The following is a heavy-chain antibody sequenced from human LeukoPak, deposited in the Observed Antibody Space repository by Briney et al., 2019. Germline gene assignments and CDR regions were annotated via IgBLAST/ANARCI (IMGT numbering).Heavy chain of an antibody. D-gene: IGHD1-26*01. CDR1: GFTFSSYA. Sequence: GGSLRLSCAASGFTFSSYAMSWVRQAPGKGLEWVSRITNDGSSTTYADSVKGRFTISRDNAKNSLYLQMNSLRAEDTAVYYCASSGSYRFDYWGQGTLVTVSS. V-gene: IGHV3-74*01. CDR2: ITNDGSST. J-gene: IGHJ4*02. CDR3: ASSGSYRFDY.